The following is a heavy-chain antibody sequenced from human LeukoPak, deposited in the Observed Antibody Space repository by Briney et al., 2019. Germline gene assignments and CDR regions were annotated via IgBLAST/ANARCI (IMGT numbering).Heavy chain of an antibody. CDR1: GFIFSSYG. D-gene: IGHD5-24*01. V-gene: IGHV3-30*02. Sequence: QTGGSLRLSCAASGFIFSSYGMHWVRQAPGKGLEWVAFIRYDGSKKYYADSVKGRFTISRDNSKNTLYLQMNSLRAEDTAVYYCARASRWLQFGADYWGQGTLVTVSS. CDR2: IRYDGSKK. CDR3: ARASRWLQFGADY. J-gene: IGHJ4*02.